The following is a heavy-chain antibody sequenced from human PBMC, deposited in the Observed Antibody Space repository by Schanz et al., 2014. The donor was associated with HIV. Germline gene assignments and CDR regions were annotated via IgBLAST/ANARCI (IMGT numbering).Heavy chain of an antibody. J-gene: IGHJ4*02. D-gene: IGHD6-19*01. V-gene: IGHV3-30-3*01. CDR3: ARDGSSGWQDPFDY. CDR2: ISYDGSNK. CDR1: GFTFSNYA. Sequence: QVQLVESGGGVVQPGRSLRLSCAVSGFTFSNYAMHWVRQAPGKGLEWVAVISYDGSNKYYADSVKGRFTISRDNSKNTLYLQINSLRAEDTAVYYCARDGSSGWQDPFDYWGQGTLVTVSS.